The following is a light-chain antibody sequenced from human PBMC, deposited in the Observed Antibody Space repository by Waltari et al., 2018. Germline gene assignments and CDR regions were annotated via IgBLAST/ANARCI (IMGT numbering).Light chain of an antibody. Sequence: QSALTQPASVSGSPGQSITVSRTGTSSDVGAHNYVFCYQQPPGKAPKPIIYDVVKRPSGVSDRFSGSKSGNTASLTISGLQAEDEADYYCSSRRSGSTLVFGGGTKVTVL. CDR3: SSRRSGSTLV. V-gene: IGLV2-14*03. CDR1: SSDVGAHNY. J-gene: IGLJ3*02. CDR2: DVV.